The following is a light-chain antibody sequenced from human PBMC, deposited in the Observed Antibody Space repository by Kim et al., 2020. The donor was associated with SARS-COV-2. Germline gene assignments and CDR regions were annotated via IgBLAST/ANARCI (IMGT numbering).Light chain of an antibody. J-gene: IGKJ1*01. V-gene: IGKV1-27*01. Sequence: ASVGDRVTITCRASQDIANSLAWYQQKPGKVPKVLIYAASTLQSGVPSRFSGSGSGTEFTLTIGSLQTEDVATYFCQKYNSAPWTFGPGTKVEIK. CDR3: QKYNSAPWT. CDR2: AAS. CDR1: QDIANS.